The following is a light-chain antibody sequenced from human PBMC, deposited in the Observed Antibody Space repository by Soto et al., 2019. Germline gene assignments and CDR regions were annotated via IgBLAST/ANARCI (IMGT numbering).Light chain of an antibody. Sequence: SYELTQPPSVSVAPGKTARITCGGNNIGSKSVHWYQQKPGQAPVLVIYYDSDRPSGIPERFSGSNSGNTATLTISRVEAGDEADYYCQMWDSSSDPRGVFGTGTKLTVL. V-gene: IGLV3-21*04. CDR3: QMWDSSSDPRGV. CDR2: YDS. J-gene: IGLJ1*01. CDR1: NIGSKS.